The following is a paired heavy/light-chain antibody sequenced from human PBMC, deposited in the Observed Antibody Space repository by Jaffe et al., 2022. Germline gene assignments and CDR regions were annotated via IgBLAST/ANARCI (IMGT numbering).Heavy chain of an antibody. J-gene: IGHJ1*01. D-gene: IGHD3-10*01. CDR2: IYYDGTT. Sequence: QLQLQESGPGLVKPSETLSLTCTVSGDSISRTSYYWGWIRQPPGKGLEWIATIYYDGTTYYNRSLGSRVTISVDTSKNQFSLRLSIVTAADTAVYYCARQRYGSRSDGDHWGQGTLVTVSS. CDR3: ARQRYGSRSDGDH. V-gene: IGHV4-39*01. CDR1: GDSISRTSYY.
Light chain of an antibody. V-gene: IGKV1-33*01. Sequence: DIQMTQSPSSLSASVGDRVTITCQASEDIRNYLNWYQQKPGKAPELLIYDVSNLQTGVPSRFSGSGSGTNFSLTISSLQPEDIATYYCQQDDNKFTFGPGTKVDFK. CDR2: DVS. CDR1: EDIRNY. J-gene: IGKJ3*01. CDR3: QQDDNKFT.